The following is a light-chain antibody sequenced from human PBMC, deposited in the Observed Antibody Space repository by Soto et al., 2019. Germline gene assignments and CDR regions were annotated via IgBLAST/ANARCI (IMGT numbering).Light chain of an antibody. J-gene: IGLJ1*01. CDR3: SSYTRSSTLV. Sequence: QSVLTQPASVSASPGQSITISCTGTSSDVGAYNYVSWYQQHPGEVPKLMIFDVGNRPSGISNRFSGSKSGNTASLTISGLQAEDEADYYCSSYTRSSTLVFGTGTKLTVL. CDR2: DVG. V-gene: IGLV2-14*01. CDR1: SSDVGAYNY.